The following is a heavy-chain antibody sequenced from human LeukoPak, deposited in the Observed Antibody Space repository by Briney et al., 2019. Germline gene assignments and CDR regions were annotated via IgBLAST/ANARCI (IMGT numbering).Heavy chain of an antibody. CDR1: GFTFSSYW. Sequence: GGSLRLSCAASGFTFSSYWMSWVRQAPGKGLEWVAKIKQDGSEKYYVDSVKGRFTISRDNAKNSLYLQMNSLRAEDTAVYYCARGDGSDYYGSGSYGFDYWGQGTLVTVSS. D-gene: IGHD3-10*01. V-gene: IGHV3-7*01. CDR3: ARGDGSDYYGSGSYGFDY. CDR2: IKQDGSEK. J-gene: IGHJ4*02.